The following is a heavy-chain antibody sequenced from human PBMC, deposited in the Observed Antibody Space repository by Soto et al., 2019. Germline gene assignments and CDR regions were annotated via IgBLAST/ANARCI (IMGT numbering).Heavy chain of an antibody. D-gene: IGHD6-13*01. J-gene: IGHJ6*02. V-gene: IGHV4-39*01. CDR2: ISYGGTT. Sequence: PSETLSLTCAVSGVSINTVTNYWGWIRQPPGEGLEWIGAISYGGTTYYNPSLERQLTISLDTSKNQFSLNVISVTAADTAVYYCRRSSRYSTDVWGQGTTVTVSS. CDR3: RRSSRYSTDV. CDR1: GVSINTVTNY.